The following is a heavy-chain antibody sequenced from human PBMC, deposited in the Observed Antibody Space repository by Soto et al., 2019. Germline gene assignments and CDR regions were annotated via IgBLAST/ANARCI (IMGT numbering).Heavy chain of an antibody. CDR2: IYPGDSDT. J-gene: IGHJ4*02. Sequence: PGESLKISCKGSGYSFTSYWIGWVRQMPGKGLEWMGIIYPGDSDTRYSPSFQGQVTISADKSISTAYLQWSSLKASDTAMYYCARGVPGVVVTDYFDYWGQGTLVTVSS. CDR3: ARGVPGVVVTDYFDY. V-gene: IGHV5-51*01. D-gene: IGHD2-21*02. CDR1: GYSFTSYW.